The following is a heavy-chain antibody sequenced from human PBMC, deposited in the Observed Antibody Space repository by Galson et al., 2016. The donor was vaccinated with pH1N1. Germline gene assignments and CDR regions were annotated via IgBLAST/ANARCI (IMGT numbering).Heavy chain of an antibody. CDR1: GDTLNDYA. D-gene: IGHD3-16*01. J-gene: IGHJ4*02. Sequence: SVKVSCKASGDTLNDYALHWVRQAPGQSLEWMGRVNLGNCDTKYSQRFQDRVIITMDTSASTVDMELRDLTSEDTAVFYCARSGEKGEVRHWGQGTLVTVST. CDR3: ARSGEKGEVRH. CDR2: VNLGNCDT. V-gene: IGHV1/OR15-3*02.